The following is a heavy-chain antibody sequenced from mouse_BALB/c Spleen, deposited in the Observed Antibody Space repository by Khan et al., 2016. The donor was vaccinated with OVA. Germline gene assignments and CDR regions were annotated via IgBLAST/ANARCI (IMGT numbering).Heavy chain of an antibody. Sequence: QVRLQQSGAELVRPGVSVKISCKGSGYTFTDFAMHWMKQSHAKSLEWLGVISTYYGDADYNHKFRDKATMTVDKSSSTAYMELAGLTSEDSAIYYCVRGSGKSRFAYWGQGTLVTVSA. J-gene: IGHJ3*01. V-gene: IGHV1S137*01. CDR2: ISTYYGDA. CDR3: VRGSGKSRFAY. CDR1: GYTFTDFA. D-gene: IGHD1-3*01.